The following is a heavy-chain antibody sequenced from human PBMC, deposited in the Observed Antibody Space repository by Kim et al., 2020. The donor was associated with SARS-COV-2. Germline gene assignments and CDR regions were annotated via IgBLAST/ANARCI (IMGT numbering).Heavy chain of an antibody. CDR1: GFTFSSYA. CDR2: ISGSGGST. Sequence: GGSLRLSCAASGFTFSSYAMSWVRQAPGKGLEWVSAISGSGGSTYYADSVKGRFTISRDNSKNTLYLQMNSLRAEDTAVYYCAKGLSIAVAGWYYYYGMDVWGQGTTVTVSS. J-gene: IGHJ6*02. V-gene: IGHV3-23*01. CDR3: AKGLSIAVAGWYYYYGMDV. D-gene: IGHD6-19*01.